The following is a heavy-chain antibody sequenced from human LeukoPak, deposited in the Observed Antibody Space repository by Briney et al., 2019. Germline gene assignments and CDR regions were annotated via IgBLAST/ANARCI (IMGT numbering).Heavy chain of an antibody. J-gene: IGHJ4*02. CDR3: ARDSSDVRDDYGDF. CDR2: ISSSSSTR. Sequence: GGSLRLSCAASGFTFSSYSMNWVRQAPGKGLEWVSYISSSSSTRYYADSVKGRFTISRDNAKNSLYLQMNSLREEDTAVYYCARDSSDVRDDYGDFWGQGTLVTVSS. CDR1: GFTFSSYS. V-gene: IGHV3-48*02. D-gene: IGHD3-10*01.